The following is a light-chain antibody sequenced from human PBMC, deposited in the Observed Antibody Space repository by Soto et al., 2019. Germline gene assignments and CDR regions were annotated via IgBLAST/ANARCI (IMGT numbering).Light chain of an antibody. CDR1: QSVNIY. J-gene: IGKJ1*01. CDR2: DAS. V-gene: IGKV3-11*01. Sequence: EIVLTQSPATLSLSPGERATLSCRTSQSVNIYLAWYQHKPGQAPRLLIYDASNRATGIPARFSGSGSGTDFTLTITSLEPADFAVYYCQQRVNWPLTFGQGTKVEIK. CDR3: QQRVNWPLT.